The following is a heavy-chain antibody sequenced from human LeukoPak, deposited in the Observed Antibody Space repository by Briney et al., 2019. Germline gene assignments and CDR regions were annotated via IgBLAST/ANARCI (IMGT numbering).Heavy chain of an antibody. D-gene: IGHD3-10*01. V-gene: IGHV4-31*03. CDR3: ARSDYYGSGSLNWFDP. CDR1: GGSISSGGYY. Sequence: SETLSLICTVSGGSISSGGYYWSWIRQHPGKGLEWIGYIYYSGSTYYNPSLKSRVTISVDTSKNQFSLKLSSVTAADTAVYYCARSDYYGSGSLNWFDPWGQGTLVTVSS. CDR2: IYYSGST. J-gene: IGHJ5*02.